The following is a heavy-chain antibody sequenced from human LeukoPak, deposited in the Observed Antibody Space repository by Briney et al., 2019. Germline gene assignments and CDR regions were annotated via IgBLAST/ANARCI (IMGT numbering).Heavy chain of an antibody. V-gene: IGHV3-23*01. J-gene: IGHJ4*02. CDR3: AKPPYSSSWAIDY. D-gene: IGHD6-13*01. Sequence: GGSLRLSCAASGFTFSSYAMSWVRQAPGKGLEWVSAISTSGGTTYYADSVKGRFTISRDNSKNTLYLQMNSLRAEDTALYYCAKPPYSSSWAIDYWGQGTPVTVSS. CDR2: ISTSGGTT. CDR1: GFTFSSYA.